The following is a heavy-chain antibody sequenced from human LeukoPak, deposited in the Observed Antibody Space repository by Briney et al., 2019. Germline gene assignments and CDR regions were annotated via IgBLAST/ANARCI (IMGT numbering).Heavy chain of an antibody. Sequence: ASVKVSCKASGYTFTSYGISWVRQAPGQGLEWMGWISAYNGNTNYAQKLQGRVTMTTDTSTSTAYMELRSLRSDDTAVYYCARWRGYCSGGSCLGFDYWGQGTLVTVSS. D-gene: IGHD2-15*01. J-gene: IGHJ4*02. V-gene: IGHV1-18*01. CDR3: ARWRGYCSGGSCLGFDY. CDR2: ISAYNGNT. CDR1: GYTFTSYG.